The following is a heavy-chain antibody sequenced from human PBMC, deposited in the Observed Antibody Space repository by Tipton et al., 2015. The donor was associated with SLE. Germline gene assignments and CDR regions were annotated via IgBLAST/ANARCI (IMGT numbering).Heavy chain of an antibody. V-gene: IGHV1-46*01. CDR2: FNPSGGYT. CDR3: ARGGVLVGTTEYYFDS. CDR1: GDTFTSDY. D-gene: IGHD1-26*01. Sequence: QLVQSGAEVKKPGASVKVSCKASGDTFTSDYVHWVRQAPGQGLEWMGLFNPSGGYTAYAQKFQGRVTATRDTSTTTVYMELSGLRSEDTAVYYCARGGVLVGTTEYYFDSWGQGTLVTVSS. J-gene: IGHJ4*02.